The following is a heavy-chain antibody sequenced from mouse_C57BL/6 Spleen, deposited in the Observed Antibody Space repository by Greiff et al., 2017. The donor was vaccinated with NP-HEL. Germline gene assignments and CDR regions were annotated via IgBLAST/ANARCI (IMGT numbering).Heavy chain of an antibody. J-gene: IGHJ3*01. Sequence: QVQLKQPGTELVKPGASVKLSCKASGYTFTSYWMHWVKQRPGQGLEWIGNINPSNGGTNYNEKFKSKATLTVDKSSSTAYMQLSSLTSEDSAVYYCARYGGPFYGSSYGFAYWGQGTLVTVSA. CDR1: GYTFTSYW. D-gene: IGHD1-1*01. CDR3: ARYGGPFYGSSYGFAY. V-gene: IGHV1-53*01. CDR2: INPSNGGT.